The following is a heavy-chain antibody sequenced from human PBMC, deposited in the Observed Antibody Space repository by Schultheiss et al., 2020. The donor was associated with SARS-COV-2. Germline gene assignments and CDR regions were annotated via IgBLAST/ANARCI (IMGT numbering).Heavy chain of an antibody. CDR2: IYYTGAT. V-gene: IGHV4-61*01. J-gene: IGHJ4*02. CDR1: GGSLTNDSYY. D-gene: IGHD3-22*01. Sequence: SQTLSLTCPVSGGSLTNDSYYWNWVRLSPEKGLEWLGYIYYTGATKYNPSVQSRPTISFDASKNQFSLRLHPVTAADTAVYYCARALGRYFYDSHGYYGLELWGQGTQVTVSS. CDR3: ARALGRYFYDSHGYYGLEL.